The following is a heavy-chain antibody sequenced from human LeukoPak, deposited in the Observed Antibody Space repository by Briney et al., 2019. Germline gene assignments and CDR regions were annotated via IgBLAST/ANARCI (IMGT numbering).Heavy chain of an antibody. CDR1: QYTFTGYY. V-gene: IGHV1-2*02. CDR2: INPNSGGT. CDR3: ARALWFGELSPFDY. Sequence: GASVKVSCKASQYTFTGYYMHWVRQAPGQGREWMGWINPNSGGTKYAQKFQGRVHMTRDPSISTAYMELSRLMSDDTAVYYCARALWFGELSPFDYWGQGTLVTVSS. D-gene: IGHD3-10*01. J-gene: IGHJ4*02.